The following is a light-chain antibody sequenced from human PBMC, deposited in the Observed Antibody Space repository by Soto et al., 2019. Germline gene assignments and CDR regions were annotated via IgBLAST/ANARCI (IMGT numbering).Light chain of an antibody. Sequence: IQLTQSPSSXSASVGERVTITCRASQGISSFLAWYQQEPGKAPKLLISGATTLQSGVPSRFSGSGSGTNFTLTISSLQPEDFATYYCQQFKSYVSFGQGTRLEIK. CDR1: QGISSF. J-gene: IGKJ5*01. V-gene: IGKV1-9*01. CDR3: QQFKSYVS. CDR2: GAT.